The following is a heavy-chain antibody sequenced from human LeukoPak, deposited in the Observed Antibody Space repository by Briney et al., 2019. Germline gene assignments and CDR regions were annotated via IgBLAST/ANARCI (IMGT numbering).Heavy chain of an antibody. CDR2: ISGSGDFT. CDR3: ARDQSHWGTYYFDY. D-gene: IGHD3-16*01. V-gene: IGHV3-23*01. J-gene: IGHJ4*02. CDR1: GFTFSSYA. Sequence: GGSLTLSCAASGFTFSSYAMSWVRQAPGKGLEWVSGISGSGDFTYYADSVKGRFTISRDNSRNTLYVQMDSLRAEDTAVYYCARDQSHWGTYYFDYWGQGTLVTVSS.